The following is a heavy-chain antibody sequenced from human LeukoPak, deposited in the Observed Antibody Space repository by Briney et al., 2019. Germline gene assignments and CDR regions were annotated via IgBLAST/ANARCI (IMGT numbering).Heavy chain of an antibody. Sequence: ASVKVSCKASGYTFTSYGISWVRQAPGQGLERMGWISAYNGNTNYAQKLQGRVTMTTDTSTSTAYMELRSLRADDTAVYYCARRCNEPPGYYDFWSGYWYYYYYMDVWGKGTTVTVSS. V-gene: IGHV1-18*01. CDR2: ISAYNGNT. CDR3: ARRCNEPPGYYDFWSGYWYYYYYMDV. CDR1: GYTFTSYG. J-gene: IGHJ6*03. D-gene: IGHD3-3*01.